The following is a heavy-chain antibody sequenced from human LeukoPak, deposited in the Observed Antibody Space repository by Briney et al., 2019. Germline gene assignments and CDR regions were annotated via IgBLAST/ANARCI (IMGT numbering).Heavy chain of an antibody. V-gene: IGHV3-48*01. CDR3: ARDLRFLESGGFDY. CDR1: GFTFSDYS. D-gene: IGHD3-3*01. Sequence: GGSLRLSCAASGFTFSDYSMNWVRQAPGKGLEWISYIGIDSGNTNYADSVKGRFTISGDKAKNSLYLQMNSLRVEDTAVYYCARDLRFLESGGFDYWGQGTLVTVSS. J-gene: IGHJ4*02. CDR2: IGIDSGNT.